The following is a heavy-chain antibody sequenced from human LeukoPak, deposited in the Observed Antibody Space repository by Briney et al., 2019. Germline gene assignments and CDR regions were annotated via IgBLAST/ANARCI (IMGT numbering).Heavy chain of an antibody. CDR1: GYSISSGYY. Sequence: PSETLSLTCAVSGYSISSGYYWGWIRQPPGKGLEWIGSIYHSGSTYYNPSPKSRVTISVDTSKNQFSLKLSSVTAADTAVYYCARGNHDSSSWYTWGQGTLVTVSS. CDR2: IYHSGST. D-gene: IGHD6-13*01. CDR3: ARGNHDSSSWYT. V-gene: IGHV4-38-2*01. J-gene: IGHJ5*02.